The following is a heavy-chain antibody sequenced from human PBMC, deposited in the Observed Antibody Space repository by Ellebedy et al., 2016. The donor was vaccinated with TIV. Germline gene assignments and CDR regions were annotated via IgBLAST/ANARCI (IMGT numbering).Heavy chain of an antibody. CDR1: GYTFTGYY. J-gene: IGHJ3*02. V-gene: IGHV1-2*02. CDR3: ARDNSGYEGTAFDI. D-gene: IGHD5-12*01. Sequence: ASVKVSCKASGYTFTGYYMHWVRQAPGQGLEWMGWINPNSGGTNYAQKFRGRVTLTRDTSISTAYMELSRLRSDDTAVYYCARDNSGYEGTAFDIWGQGTMVTVSS. CDR2: INPNSGGT.